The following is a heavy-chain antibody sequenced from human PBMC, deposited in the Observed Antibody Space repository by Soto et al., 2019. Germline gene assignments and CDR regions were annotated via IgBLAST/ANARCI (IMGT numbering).Heavy chain of an antibody. CDR3: ARVGFGYSSSDY. D-gene: IGHD6-6*01. CDR1: GFTFSSYG. V-gene: IGHV3-33*01. J-gene: IGHJ4*02. CDR2: IWYDGSNK. Sequence: QVQLVASGGGVVQPGRSLRLSCAASGFTFSSYGMHWVRQAPGKGLEWVAVIWYDGSNKYYADSVKGRFTISRDNSKNTLYLQMNSLRAEDTAVYYCARVGFGYSSSDYWGREPWSPSPQ.